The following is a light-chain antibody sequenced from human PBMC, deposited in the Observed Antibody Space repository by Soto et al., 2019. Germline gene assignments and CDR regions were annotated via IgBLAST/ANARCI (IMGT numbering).Light chain of an antibody. CDR3: PQHGSSPKT. CDR1: QSVYSSY. CDR2: DAS. J-gene: IGKJ2*01. Sequence: EVVLTQSPGTLSLSPGERATLSCRASQSVYSSYLAWYQQKPGQAPRLLIYDASSRATGIPDTFSGSGSGTDFTITISRLEPEDFAVYYCPQHGSSPKTFGQGTKLEIK. V-gene: IGKV3-20*01.